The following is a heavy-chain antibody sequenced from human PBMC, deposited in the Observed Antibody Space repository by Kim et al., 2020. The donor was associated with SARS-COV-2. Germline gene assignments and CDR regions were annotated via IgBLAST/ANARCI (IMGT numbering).Heavy chain of an antibody. D-gene: IGHD6-19*01. CDR2: TNYYGDA. Sequence: SETLSLTCTVSGASISTQNYYWGWIRQPPGKGLEWIGITNYYGDAYYNPSLKSRVTISVDTSTNQFSLRLTSVTAADTAIYYCARYITVPASSYADYWGQGTLATVSS. J-gene: IGHJ4*02. V-gene: IGHV4-39*07. CDR1: GASISTQNYY. CDR3: ARYITVPASSYADY.